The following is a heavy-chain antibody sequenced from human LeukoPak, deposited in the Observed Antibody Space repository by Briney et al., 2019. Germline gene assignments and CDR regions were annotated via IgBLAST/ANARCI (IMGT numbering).Heavy chain of an antibody. J-gene: IGHJ4*02. CDR2: ISSSSTYT. CDR3: ASTYSHGWSYFDN. D-gene: IGHD6-19*01. V-gene: IGHV3-21*01. CDR1: GFTFRSYS. Sequence: GGSLRLSCAASGFTFRSYSMNWVRQAPGKGLEWVSSISSSSTYTYYADSVKGRFTISRDNAKNSLFLLMNGLRAEDTAMYYCASTYSHGWSYFDNWGQGTLVTVSS.